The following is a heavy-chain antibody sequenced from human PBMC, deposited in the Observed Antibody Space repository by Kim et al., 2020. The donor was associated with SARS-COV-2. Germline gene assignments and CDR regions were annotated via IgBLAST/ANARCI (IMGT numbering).Heavy chain of an antibody. Sequence: SETLSLTCTVSGGSISSYYWSWIRQPPGKGLEWIGYIYYSGSTNYNPSLKSRVTISVDTSKNQFSLKLSSVTAADTAVYYCARRKKTNSSQYYYYGMDVWGQGTTVTVSS. V-gene: IGHV4-59*13. CDR3: ARRKKTNSSQYYYYGMDV. J-gene: IGHJ6*02. CDR2: IYYSGST. D-gene: IGHD7-27*01. CDR1: GGSISSYY.